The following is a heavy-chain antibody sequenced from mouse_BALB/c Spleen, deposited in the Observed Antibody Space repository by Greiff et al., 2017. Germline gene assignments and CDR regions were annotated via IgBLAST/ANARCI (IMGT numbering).Heavy chain of an antibody. Sequence: EVKLMESGGGLVQPGGSLRLSCATSGFTFTDYYMSWVRQPPGKALEWLGFIRNKANGYTTEYSASVKGRFTISRDNSQSILYLQMNTLRAEDSATYYCARDRGSSGYWFAYWGQGTLVTVSA. V-gene: IGHV7-3*02. CDR2: IRNKANGYTT. D-gene: IGHD3-1*01. J-gene: IGHJ3*01. CDR3: ARDRGSSGYWFAY. CDR1: GFTFTDYY.